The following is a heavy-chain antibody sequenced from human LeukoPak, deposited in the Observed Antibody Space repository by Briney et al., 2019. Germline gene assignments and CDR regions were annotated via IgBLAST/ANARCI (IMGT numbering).Heavy chain of an antibody. D-gene: IGHD1-26*01. Sequence: PSETLPLTCTVSGGSISSSSYYWGWIRQPPGKGLEWIGSIYYSGSTNYNPSLKSRVTISVDTSKNQFSLKLSSVTAADTAVYYCARAIKWEPHQFDYWGQGTLVTVSS. J-gene: IGHJ4*02. CDR3: ARAIKWEPHQFDY. CDR1: GGSISSSSYY. V-gene: IGHV4-39*07. CDR2: IYYSGST.